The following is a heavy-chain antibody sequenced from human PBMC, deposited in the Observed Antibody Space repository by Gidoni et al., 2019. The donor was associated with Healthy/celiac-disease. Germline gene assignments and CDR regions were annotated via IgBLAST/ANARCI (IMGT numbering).Heavy chain of an antibody. CDR3: ARQRIAARPDYFDY. CDR2: IYYSGST. D-gene: IGHD6-6*01. J-gene: IGHJ4*02. V-gene: IGHV4-39*01. Sequence: QLQLQESGPGLVKPSETLYLTCTVSGGPISSSSYYWGWIRQPPGKGLDWIGSIYYSGSTYYNPSLKSRVTISVDTSKNQFSLKLSSVTAADTAVYYCARQRIAARPDYFDYWGQGTLVTVSS. CDR1: GGPISSSSYY.